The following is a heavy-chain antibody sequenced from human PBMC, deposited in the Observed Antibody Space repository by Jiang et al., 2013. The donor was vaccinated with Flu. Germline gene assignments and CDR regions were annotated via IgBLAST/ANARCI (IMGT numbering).Heavy chain of an antibody. V-gene: IGHV4-34*01. CDR2: NHSGGT. CDR3: ARGRGGYYDSSGYYFLY. D-gene: IGHD3-22*01. J-gene: IGHJ4*02. Sequence: NHSGGTNYNPSLKSRVTIPVDTSKNQFSLKLSSVTAADTAVYYCARGRGGYYDSSGYYFLYWGQGTLVTVSS.